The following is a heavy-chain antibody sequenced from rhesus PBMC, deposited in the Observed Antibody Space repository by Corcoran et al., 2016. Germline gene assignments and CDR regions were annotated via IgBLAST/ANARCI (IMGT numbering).Heavy chain of an antibody. CDR3: AKERRYSGPFDY. CDR1: GFTFSSYG. V-gene: IGHV3S5*01. D-gene: IGHD5-24*01. CDR2: ISNGGGST. Sequence: EVQLVESGGGLVQPGGSLRLSCAASGFTFSSYGMSWVRQAPGKGLELVSYISNGGGSTYYAYSVKCRFTISRDNSKNTLSLQMNSLRAEDTAVYYCAKERRYSGPFDYWGQGVLVTVSS. J-gene: IGHJ4*01.